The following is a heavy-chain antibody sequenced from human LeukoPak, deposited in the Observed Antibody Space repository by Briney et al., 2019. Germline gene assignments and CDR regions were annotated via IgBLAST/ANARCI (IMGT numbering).Heavy chain of an antibody. CDR2: IYTSGST. CDR1: GGSISSYY. D-gene: IGHD6-19*01. CDR3: ARGGSSSGWFINNCFDP. Sequence: SETLSLTCTVSGGSISSYYWSWIRQPPGKGLEWIGYIYTSGSTNYNHSLKSRVTISVDTSKNQFSLKLSSVTAADTAVYYCARGGSSSGWFINNCFDPWGRGTLVTVSS. V-gene: IGHV4-4*09. J-gene: IGHJ5*02.